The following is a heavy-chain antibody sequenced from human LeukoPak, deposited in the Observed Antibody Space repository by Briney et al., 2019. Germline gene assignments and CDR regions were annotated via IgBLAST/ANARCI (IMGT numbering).Heavy chain of an antibody. CDR1: GFTFRDHW. J-gene: IGHJ4*02. CDR2: IKEDGSEK. V-gene: IGHV3-7*01. CDR3: ASPLFSSVAANFDH. D-gene: IGHD2-15*01. Sequence: GGSLRLSCAASGFTFRDHWMTWVRQAPGEGLEWVANIKEDGSEKYYVDSVKGRFTISRDNAKNSLYLQMNSLRVEDTAVYYCASPLFSSVAANFDHWGQGTLVTVSS.